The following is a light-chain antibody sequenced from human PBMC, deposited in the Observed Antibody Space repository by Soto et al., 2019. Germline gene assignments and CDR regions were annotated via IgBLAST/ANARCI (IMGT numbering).Light chain of an antibody. CDR3: QQYHCLPFP. Sequence: DIQMTQSPSSLSASVGDRITITCQASQDISKYLIWYQQRPGKAPKFLIYKASNLERGVPSRFSGSGSGTDFTLTINSLQPEDIATYYCQQYHCLPFPFGPGTKLDIK. V-gene: IGKV1-33*01. CDR2: KAS. CDR1: QDISKY. J-gene: IGKJ3*01.